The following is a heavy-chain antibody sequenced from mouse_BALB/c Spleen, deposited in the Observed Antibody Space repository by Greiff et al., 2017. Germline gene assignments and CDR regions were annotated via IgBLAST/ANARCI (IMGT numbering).Heavy chain of an antibody. D-gene: IGHD2-10*02. V-gene: IGHV3-8*02. Sequence: EVKLVESGPSLVKPSQTLSLTCSVTGDSITSGYWNWIRKFPGNKLEYMGYISYSGSTYYNPSLKSRISITRDTSKNQYYLQLNSVTTEDTATYYCARYEYGNYGYAMDYWGQGTSVTVSS. CDR1: GDSITSGY. J-gene: IGHJ4*01. CDR2: ISYSGST. CDR3: ARYEYGNYGYAMDY.